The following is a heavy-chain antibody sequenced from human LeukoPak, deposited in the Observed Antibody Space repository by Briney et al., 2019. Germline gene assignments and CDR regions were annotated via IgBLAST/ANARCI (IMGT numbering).Heavy chain of an antibody. CDR1: GGSISSYY. V-gene: IGHV4-59*12. Sequence: SETLSLTCTVSGGSISSYYWSWIRQPPGKGLEWIGYIYHSGSTYYNPSLKSRVTISVDRSKNQFSLKLSSVTAADTAVYYCARGPSGDKRGYYFDYWGQGTLVTVSS. J-gene: IGHJ4*02. D-gene: IGHD4-17*01. CDR2: IYHSGST. CDR3: ARGPSGDKRGYYFDY.